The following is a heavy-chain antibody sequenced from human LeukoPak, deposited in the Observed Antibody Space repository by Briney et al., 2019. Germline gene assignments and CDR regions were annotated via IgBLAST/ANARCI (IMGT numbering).Heavy chain of an antibody. CDR3: ASLWYSSGWSTPDYFDY. D-gene: IGHD6-19*01. Sequence: AASVKVSCKASGYTFTSYYMHWVRQAPGQGLEWMGIINPSGGSTSYAQKFQGRVTMTRDTSTSTVYMELSRLRSDDTAVYYCASLWYSSGWSTPDYFDYWGQGTLVTVSS. J-gene: IGHJ4*02. CDR2: INPSGGST. CDR1: GYTFTSYY. V-gene: IGHV1-46*01.